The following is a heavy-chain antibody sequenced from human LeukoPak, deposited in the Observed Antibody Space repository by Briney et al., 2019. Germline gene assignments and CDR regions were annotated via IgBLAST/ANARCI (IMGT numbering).Heavy chain of an antibody. CDR2: IIPIFGTA. CDR3: ASYLGYCSGGSCPKEISSFDY. V-gene: IGHV1-69*01. Sequence: SVKFSCKASGGTFSSYAISWVRQAPGQGLEWMGGIIPIFGTANYAQKFQGRVTITADESTSTAYMELSSLRSEDTAVYYCASYLGYCSGGSCPKEISSFDYWGQGTLVTVSS. CDR1: GGTFSSYA. D-gene: IGHD2-15*01. J-gene: IGHJ4*02.